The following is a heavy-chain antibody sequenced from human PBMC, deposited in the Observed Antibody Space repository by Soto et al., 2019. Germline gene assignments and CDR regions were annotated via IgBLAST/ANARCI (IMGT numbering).Heavy chain of an antibody. D-gene: IGHD3-9*01. Sequence: PGESLKISCQASRYSFTTNCIGCVRQMPGKGLEWMGIICPGDSDTRYSPSFQGQVTISAEKSISTAYLQWSSLKASDTAMYYCGRRRRDIWSGSPGTLDYWGQGTLVTVSS. V-gene: IGHV5-51*01. CDR1: RYSFTTNC. CDR3: GRRRRDIWSGSPGTLDY. CDR2: ICPGDSDT. J-gene: IGHJ4*02.